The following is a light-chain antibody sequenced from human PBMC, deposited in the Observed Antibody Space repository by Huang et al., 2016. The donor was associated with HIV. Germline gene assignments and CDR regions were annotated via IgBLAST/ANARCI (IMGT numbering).Light chain of an antibody. CDR2: WAS. Sequence: DIVMTQSPDSLAVSLGERATINCKSSQSVLYSSNNKNYLAWYQQKPGQPPKLPIYWASTREAGVPDRLSGSGCGTDFTLTISSLQAEYVAVYYCQQYYTNPRTFGQGTNVEIK. CDR3: QQYYTNPRT. CDR1: QSVLYSSNNKNY. J-gene: IGKJ1*01. V-gene: IGKV4-1*01.